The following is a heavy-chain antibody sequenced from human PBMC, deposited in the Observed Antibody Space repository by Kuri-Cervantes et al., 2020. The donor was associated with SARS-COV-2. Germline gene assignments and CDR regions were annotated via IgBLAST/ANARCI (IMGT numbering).Heavy chain of an antibody. V-gene: IGHV4-39*01. J-gene: IGHJ4*02. Sequence: SETLSLTCTVSGGSISSSSYYWGWIRQPPGKGLEWIGNIYYSGSTYYNPSLKSRVTISVDTSKNQFSLKLSSVTAADTAVYYCARKRVGYSGYGPIDYWGQGTLVTVSS. CDR2: IYYSGST. CDR1: GGSISSSSYY. CDR3: ARKRVGYSGYGPIDY. D-gene: IGHD5-12*01.